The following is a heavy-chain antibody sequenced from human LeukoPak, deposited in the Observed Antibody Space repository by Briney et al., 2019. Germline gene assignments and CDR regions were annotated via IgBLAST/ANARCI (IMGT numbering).Heavy chain of an antibody. V-gene: IGHV3-48*02. D-gene: IGHD4-17*01. CDR2: ISSSGGTI. CDR1: GFTFSNAW. J-gene: IGHJ3*02. CDR3: ARDFYGDWAFDI. Sequence: PGGSLRLSCAASGFTFSNAWMSWVRQAPGKGLEWVSYISSSGGTIYYADSVKGRFTISRDNAKNSLYLQMNGLRDEDTAVYYCARDFYGDWAFDIWGQGTMVTVSS.